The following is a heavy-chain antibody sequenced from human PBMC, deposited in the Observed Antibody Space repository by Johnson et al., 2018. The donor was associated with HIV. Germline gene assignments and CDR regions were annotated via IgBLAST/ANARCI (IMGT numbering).Heavy chain of an antibody. CDR1: GFTFTSYW. CDR2: IKQAGSET. J-gene: IGHJ3*02. Sequence: VQLVESGGGLVQPGGSLRLSCAASGFTFTSYWMSWVRQAPGKGLEGVANIKQAGSETYYVDSVKGRFTISRDNAKNSLYLQMNSLRVEDTAVYYCARVGSYNWNYDGAFDIWGQGTMVTVSS. D-gene: IGHD1-7*01. V-gene: IGHV3-7*01. CDR3: ARVGSYNWNYDGAFDI.